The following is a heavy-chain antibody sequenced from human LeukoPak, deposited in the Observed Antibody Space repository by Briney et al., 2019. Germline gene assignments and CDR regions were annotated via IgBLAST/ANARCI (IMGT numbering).Heavy chain of an antibody. D-gene: IGHD3-10*01. CDR3: ARLGYGSGSYHVDY. CDR2: IYHSGST. Sequence: PSETLSLTCTVSGGSISSGGYYWSWIRQPPGKGLEWIGYIYHSGSTYYNPSLKSRVTISVDRSKNQFSLKLSSVTAADTAVYYCARLGYGSGSYHVDYWGQGTLVTVSS. CDR1: GGSISSGGYY. V-gene: IGHV4-30-2*01. J-gene: IGHJ4*02.